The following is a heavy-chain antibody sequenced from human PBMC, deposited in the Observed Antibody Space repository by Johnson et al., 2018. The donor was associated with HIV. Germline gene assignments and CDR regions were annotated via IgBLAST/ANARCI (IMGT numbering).Heavy chain of an antibody. V-gene: IGHV3-23*04. CDR2: ISGSGGRT. Sequence: VYLVESGGGLVQAGGSLRLSCSASGFTFNRHAINWVRQAPGKGLEWVSCISGSGGRTYYADSVKGRFTISRDNAKNLLFLQMNGLRAEDTAVYYCGFDIWGQGTKVTVSS. CDR1: GFTFNRHA. CDR3: GFDI. J-gene: IGHJ3*02.